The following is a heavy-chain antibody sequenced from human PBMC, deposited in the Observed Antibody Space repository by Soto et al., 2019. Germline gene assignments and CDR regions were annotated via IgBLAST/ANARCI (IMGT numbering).Heavy chain of an antibody. V-gene: IGHV3-23*01. CDR2: ISGSGTYT. CDR3: AKRPETGYSAFDY. D-gene: IGHD3-9*01. CDR1: GFTFSSYA. J-gene: IGHJ4*02. Sequence: EVQLLESGGGLVQPGGSLRLSCAASGFTFSSYAMSWVRQAPGKGLEWVSAISGSGTYTYYADSVKGRFTISRDNSKNTRYLQMNSLRAEDTAVYYCAKRPETGYSAFDYWGQGTLVTVSS.